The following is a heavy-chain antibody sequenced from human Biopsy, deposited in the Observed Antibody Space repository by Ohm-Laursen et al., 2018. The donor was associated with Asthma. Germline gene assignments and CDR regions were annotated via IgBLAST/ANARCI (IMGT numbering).Heavy chain of an antibody. CDR1: GFAVSRDY. CDR2: IYSGGTS. D-gene: IGHD3-22*01. Sequence: LRLSCAASGFAVSRDYMFWVRQAPGKGLEWVSVIYSGGTSHTADSARGRFTISRDYSKNTLYLQMHSLRAEDTAVYYCARGDSSNWSHYYFDYWGQGTLVTVSS. J-gene: IGHJ4*02. V-gene: IGHV3-53*01. CDR3: ARGDSSNWSHYYFDY.